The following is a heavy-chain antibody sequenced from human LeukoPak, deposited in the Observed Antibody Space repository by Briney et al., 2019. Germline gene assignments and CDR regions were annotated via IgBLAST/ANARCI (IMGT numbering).Heavy chain of an antibody. CDR2: ISGSGNSI. Sequence: PGGSLRLSCVVSGFTFTNYAMTWVRQAPGKGLEWVSAISGSGNSIFYADSIKGRFTISRDNSKNTLYLQMNSLRAEDTAVYYCAKLPYDIFVSYYFDYWGQGTLVTVSA. V-gene: IGHV3-23*01. CDR1: GFTFTNYA. J-gene: IGHJ4*02. D-gene: IGHD3-9*01. CDR3: AKLPYDIFVSYYFDY.